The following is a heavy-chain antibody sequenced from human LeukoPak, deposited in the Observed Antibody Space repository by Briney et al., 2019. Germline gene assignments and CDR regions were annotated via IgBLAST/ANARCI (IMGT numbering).Heavy chain of an antibody. Sequence: GGSLRLSCAASGFTFSSYAMHWVRQAPGKGLEWVAVISYDGSNKYYADSVKGRFTISRDNSKNTLYLQVNSLRSEDTAVYYCAKEWSNGWYYFDYWGQGTLVTVSS. V-gene: IGHV3-30*04. CDR1: GFTFSSYA. J-gene: IGHJ4*02. D-gene: IGHD6-19*01. CDR3: AKEWSNGWYYFDY. CDR2: ISYDGSNK.